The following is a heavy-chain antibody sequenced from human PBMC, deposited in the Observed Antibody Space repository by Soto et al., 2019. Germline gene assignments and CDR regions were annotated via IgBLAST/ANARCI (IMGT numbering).Heavy chain of an antibody. CDR3: AIPYGSSGSYLPFDS. Sequence: EVHLLESGGGLVQPGGSLRLSCETSGFTFRTFPMSWVPPAPGKGLEWVSAITRTGDGTTHADSVKGRFPISRDNSKNTLFLQMNSLRAEGTAVYYSAIPYGSSGSYLPFDSWGQGTLVTVPS. V-gene: IGHV3-23*01. CDR1: GFTFRTFP. J-gene: IGHJ4*02. CDR2: ITRTGDGT. D-gene: IGHD3-3*01.